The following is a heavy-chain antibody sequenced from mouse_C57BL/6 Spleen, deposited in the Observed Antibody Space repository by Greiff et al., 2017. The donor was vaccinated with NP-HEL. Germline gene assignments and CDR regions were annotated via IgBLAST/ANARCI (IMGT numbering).Heavy chain of an antibody. CDR2: ISPGRGNT. CDR1: GYPFPAYY. CDR3: ARGDDYVAMDY. Sequence: QVQLQQSGAELVRPGASVKLSCKASGYPFPAYYINWVNQRPGQGLEGIARISPGRGNTYYNEKVKGKATLTAEKSSSTAYMQLSSLTSEDAAVYFCARGDDYVAMDYWGQGTSVTVSS. V-gene: IGHV1-76*01. J-gene: IGHJ4*01. D-gene: IGHD2-4*01.